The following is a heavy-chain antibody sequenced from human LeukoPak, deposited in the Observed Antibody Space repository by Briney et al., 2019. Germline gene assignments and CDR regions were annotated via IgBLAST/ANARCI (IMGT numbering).Heavy chain of an antibody. Sequence: GGSLRLSCAASGFTFSSYWMSWVRQAPGKGLEWVANINQDGSEKYYVDSVKGRFTMSRDNAKNSLYLQMNSLRAEDTAEYYCARHRGYSYGYRDYWGQGTLVTVSS. CDR3: ARHRGYSYGYRDY. V-gene: IGHV3-7*01. D-gene: IGHD5-18*01. CDR2: INQDGSEK. CDR1: GFTFSSYW. J-gene: IGHJ4*02.